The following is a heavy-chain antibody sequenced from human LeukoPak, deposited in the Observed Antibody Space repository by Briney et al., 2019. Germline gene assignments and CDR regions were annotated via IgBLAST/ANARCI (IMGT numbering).Heavy chain of an antibody. Sequence: PSETLSLTCAVYGGSFSGYYWSWIRQPPGKGLEWIGEINHSGSTNYNPSLKSRVTISVDTSKNQFSLKLSSVTAADTAVYYCARATVTTKECYFDYWGQGTLVTVSS. D-gene: IGHD4-17*01. J-gene: IGHJ4*02. CDR2: INHSGST. V-gene: IGHV4-34*01. CDR3: ARATVTTKECYFDY. CDR1: GGSFSGYY.